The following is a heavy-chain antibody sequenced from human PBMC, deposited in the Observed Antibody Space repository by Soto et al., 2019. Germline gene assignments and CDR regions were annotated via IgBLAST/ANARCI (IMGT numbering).Heavy chain of an antibody. CDR1: GYTFTSYG. D-gene: IGHD6-19*01. Sequence: QVQLVQSGAEVKKPGASVKVSCKASGYTFTSYGISWVRQAPGQGLEWMGRISAYNGNKNCAQKLQGRDTMTTDTSTRTDYMELRSIRSDDTAVYCCVRDIAVAGFEYWVQGTLVTVSS. J-gene: IGHJ4*02. CDR2: ISAYNGNK. V-gene: IGHV1-18*04. CDR3: VRDIAVAGFEY.